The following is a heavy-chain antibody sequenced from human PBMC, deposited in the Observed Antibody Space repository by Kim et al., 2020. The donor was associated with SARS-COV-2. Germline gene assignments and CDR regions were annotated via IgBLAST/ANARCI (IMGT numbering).Heavy chain of an antibody. J-gene: IGHJ6*02. CDR3: ARNLVPTTKTYGMDV. V-gene: IGHV3-21*01. Sequence: GGSLRLSCAASGFTFSTYSMNWVRQAPGKGLEWVSSISSTSAYIYYADSVKGRITISRDNAKDSLYLQMNSLRAEHTAVYYCARNLVPTTKTYGMDVWGQGTTVTAAS. D-gene: IGHD2-2*01. CDR2: ISSTSAYI. CDR1: GFTFSTYS.